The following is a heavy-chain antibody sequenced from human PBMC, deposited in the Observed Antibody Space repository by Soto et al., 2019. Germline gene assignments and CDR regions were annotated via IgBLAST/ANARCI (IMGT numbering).Heavy chain of an antibody. Sequence: QVQLVQSGAEVKRPGSSVKVSCKASGGTFGSYPISWVRQAPGQGLEWMGYIIPMFGTANYAQTFQGKVTITADESTSTAYMELSSLRSEDTAVYYCARGGGDYTLLYIDYWGQGTLVTVSS. V-gene: IGHV1-69*12. CDR1: GGTFGSYP. CDR2: IIPMFGTA. J-gene: IGHJ4*02. D-gene: IGHD4-17*01. CDR3: ARGGGDYTLLYIDY.